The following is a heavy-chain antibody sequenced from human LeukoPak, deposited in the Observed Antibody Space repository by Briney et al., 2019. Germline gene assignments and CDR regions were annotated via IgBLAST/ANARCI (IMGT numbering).Heavy chain of an antibody. CDR2: IYPGDSDT. J-gene: IGHJ3*02. CDR3: ARPANRGDAFDI. Sequence: LGESLKISCKASGYSFTTYWIGWVRQMPGKGLEWMGIIYPGDSDTRYSPSFQGQVTISADKSITTAYLQWSSLRASDTAIYCCARPANRGDAFDIWGQGTMVTVSS. D-gene: IGHD2/OR15-2a*01. V-gene: IGHV5-51*01. CDR1: GYSFTTYW.